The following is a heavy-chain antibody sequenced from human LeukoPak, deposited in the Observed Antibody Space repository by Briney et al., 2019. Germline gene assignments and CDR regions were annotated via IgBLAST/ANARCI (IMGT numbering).Heavy chain of an antibody. J-gene: IGHJ4*02. D-gene: IGHD1-1*01. Sequence: SETLSLTCGVSGGAFGGFFWIWTRQAPGKGLEWIGEINPGGSTNFNPSLKSRVTMSVDTSKNQFSLRLTSVTAADTALYYCARGGYSRVFGYWGQGTLVTVSS. CDR1: GGAFGGFF. V-gene: IGHV4-34*01. CDR3: ARGGYSRVFGY. CDR2: INPGGST.